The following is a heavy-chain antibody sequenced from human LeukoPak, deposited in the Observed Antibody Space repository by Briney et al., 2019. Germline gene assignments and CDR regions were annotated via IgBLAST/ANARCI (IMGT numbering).Heavy chain of an antibody. CDR1: GFTFSSYA. Sequence: GSLRLSCAASGFTFSSYAMSWVRQAPGKGLEWIGSIYYDGSPYYNPSLKSRVTISVDTSKNQFSLKVRSVTAADTAVYYCARQVLEMTAMYAFDIWGQGTIVTVSS. D-gene: IGHD5-24*01. J-gene: IGHJ3*02. CDR3: ARQVLEMTAMYAFDI. CDR2: IYYDGSP. V-gene: IGHV4-39*01.